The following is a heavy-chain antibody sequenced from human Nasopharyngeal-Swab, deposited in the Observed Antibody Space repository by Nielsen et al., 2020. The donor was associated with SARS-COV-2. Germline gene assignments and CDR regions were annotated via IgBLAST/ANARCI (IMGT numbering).Heavy chain of an antibody. J-gene: IGHJ6*02. Sequence: SETLSLTCAVYGGSFSGYYWSWIRQSPGKGLEWIGEINHSGSTNYNPSLKSRVTISVDTSKNQFSLKLSSVTAADTAVYYCAIQTNGDYYYYGMDVWGQGTTVTVSS. D-gene: IGHD4-17*01. V-gene: IGHV4-34*01. CDR3: AIQTNGDYYYYGMDV. CDR1: GGSFSGYY. CDR2: INHSGST.